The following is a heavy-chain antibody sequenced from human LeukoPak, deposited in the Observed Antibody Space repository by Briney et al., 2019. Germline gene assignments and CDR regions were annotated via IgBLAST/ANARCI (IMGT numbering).Heavy chain of an antibody. J-gene: IGHJ4*02. CDR3: AAFPEAAAPGYDY. CDR1: GGSISSGTYY. V-gene: IGHV4-39*07. Sequence: PSETLSLTCTVSGGSISSGTYYWGWIRQPPGKGLEWIGSIYHSGSTNYNPSLKSRVTISADTSKNQFSLKLSSVTAADTAVYYCAAFPEAAAPGYDYWGQGTLVTVSS. CDR2: IYHSGST. D-gene: IGHD6-13*01.